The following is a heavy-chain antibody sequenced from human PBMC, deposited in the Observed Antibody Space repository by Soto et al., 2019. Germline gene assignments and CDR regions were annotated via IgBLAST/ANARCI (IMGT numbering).Heavy chain of an antibody. Sequence: EEQLVESGGGLVKPGGSLRLSCAASGFTFSNAWMSWVRQAPGKGLEWVGRIKTKTDGGPTDYAAPVKYRFTISRDDSKNTVYLQMNCLTPEDTAVYYCAAASSGFARYFDLWGRGTLVIVSS. CDR2: IKTKTDGGPT. CDR3: AAASSGFARYFDL. J-gene: IGHJ2*01. D-gene: IGHD5-12*01. CDR1: GFTFSNAW. V-gene: IGHV3-15*01.